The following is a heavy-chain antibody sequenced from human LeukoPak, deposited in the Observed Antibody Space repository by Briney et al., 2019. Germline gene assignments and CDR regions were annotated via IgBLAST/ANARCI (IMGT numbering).Heavy chain of an antibody. CDR1: GFISSSYW. V-gene: IGHV3-7*03. D-gene: IGHD5-12*01. J-gene: IGHJ4*02. Sequence: AGGSLRLSCEASGFISSSYWMSWVRQAPGKGLEWVANIKQDGSEKYYVDSVKGRFTISRDNAKKSLYVQMNSLRAEDTAVYYCASSLGGYSYGFDYWGQGTLVTVSS. CDR3: ASSLGGYSYGFDY. CDR2: IKQDGSEK.